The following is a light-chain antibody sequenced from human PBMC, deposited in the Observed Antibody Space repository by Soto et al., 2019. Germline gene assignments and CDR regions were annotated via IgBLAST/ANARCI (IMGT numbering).Light chain of an antibody. J-gene: IGKJ3*01. CDR1: QSVSSN. V-gene: IGKV3-15*01. CDR3: QQYNNWPPGVT. CDR2: GAS. Sequence: EIVMTQSPATLYVSTGERATLSCRASQSVSSNLAWYQQKPGQAPRLLIYGASTRATGIPARFSGSGSGTEFTLTISSLQSEDFAVYYCQQYNNWPPGVTFGPGTKVDIK.